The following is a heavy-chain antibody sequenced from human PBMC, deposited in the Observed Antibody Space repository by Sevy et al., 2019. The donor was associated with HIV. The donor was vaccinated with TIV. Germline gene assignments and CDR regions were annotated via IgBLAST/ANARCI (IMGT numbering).Heavy chain of an antibody. Sequence: GGSLRLSCAASGFTFSSYWMNWVRQAPGKGLEWVANIKQDGSEKYYVDSVKGRFTISRDNAKNSLYLQMNSLGAEDTAVYYWARVAKRVEMMGDFWSGYYFPYYFDYWGQGTLVTVSS. V-gene: IGHV3-7*01. J-gene: IGHJ4*02. CDR2: IKQDGSEK. D-gene: IGHD3-3*01. CDR3: ARVAKRVEMMGDFWSGYYFPYYFDY. CDR1: GFTFSSYW.